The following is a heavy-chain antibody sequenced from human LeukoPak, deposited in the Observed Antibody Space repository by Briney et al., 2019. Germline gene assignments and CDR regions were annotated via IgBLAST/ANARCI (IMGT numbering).Heavy chain of an antibody. CDR3: PTDPIYGSGSYYTDY. CDR2: IKSKTDGGTT. V-gene: IGHV3-15*01. D-gene: IGHD3-10*01. J-gene: IGHJ4*02. CDR1: GFTFSNAW. Sequence: PGGSLRLSCAASGFTFSNAWMSWVRQAPGKGLEWVGRIKSKTDGGTTDYAAPVKGRFTISRDDSKNTLYLQMNSLKTEDTAVYYCPTDPIYGSGSYYTDYWGQGTLVTVSS.